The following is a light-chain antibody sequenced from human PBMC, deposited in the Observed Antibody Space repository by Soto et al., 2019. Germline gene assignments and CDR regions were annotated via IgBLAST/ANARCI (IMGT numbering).Light chain of an antibody. CDR3: QQYYTNALT. J-gene: IGKJ4*01. CDR1: QSVLYSSNNKNY. V-gene: IGKV4-1*01. CDR2: WAS. Sequence: DIVMTQSPDSLAVSLGERATINCKSSQSVLYSSNNKNYLDWYQQKPGQPPKLLIYWASTRESGVPDRFSGSGSGTDFTLTISSLQAEDVAVYYCQQYYTNALTFGGGTKVGVK.